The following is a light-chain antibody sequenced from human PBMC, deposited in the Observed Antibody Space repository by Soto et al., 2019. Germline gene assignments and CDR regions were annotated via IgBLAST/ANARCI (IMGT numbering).Light chain of an antibody. CDR1: QYINHY. J-gene: IGKJ5*01. V-gene: IGKV3-20*01. CDR3: HKYGTSPPT. CDR2: GAT. Sequence: EIVLPHSPGTLSLSPGDKTTLSCRASQYINHYSAWYQHTAAQPPSLRIYGATTRAPGIPDKLSVSGSGTDFTLTISILEPEYFVVNICHKYGTSPPTFCQGTRLEIK.